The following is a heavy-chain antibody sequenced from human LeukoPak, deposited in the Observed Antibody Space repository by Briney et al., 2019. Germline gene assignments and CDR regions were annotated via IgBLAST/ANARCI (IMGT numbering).Heavy chain of an antibody. Sequence: PGGSLRLSCAASGFTFSSYGMSWVRQAPGKGLEWVSAIRSGDDSTIYADSVKGRFTISRDNSKDTLYLQMNSLRAEDTAVYYCAKSGGGAWSFDCWGQGALVTVSS. CDR3: AKSGGGAWSFDC. J-gene: IGHJ4*02. CDR2: IRSGDDST. CDR1: GFTFSSYG. D-gene: IGHD6-19*01. V-gene: IGHV3-23*01.